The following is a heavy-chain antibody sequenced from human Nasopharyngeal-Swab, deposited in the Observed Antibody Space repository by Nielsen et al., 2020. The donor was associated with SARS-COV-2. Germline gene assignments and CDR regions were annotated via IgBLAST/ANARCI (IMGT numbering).Heavy chain of an antibody. CDR2: IYHSGST. CDR3: ARVSVMYNWKGVVDY. J-gene: IGHJ4*02. D-gene: IGHD1-20*01. Sequence: RQAPGKGLERIGSIYHSGSTYYNPSLKSRVTISVDTSKNQFSLKLSSVTAADTAVYYCARVSVMYNWKGVVDYWGQGTLVTVSS. V-gene: IGHV4-38-2*02.